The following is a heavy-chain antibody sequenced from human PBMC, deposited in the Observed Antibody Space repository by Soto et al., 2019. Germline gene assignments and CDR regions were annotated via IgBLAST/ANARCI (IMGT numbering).Heavy chain of an antibody. Sequence: ASVKVSCKASGGTFSSYTISWVRQAPGQGLEWMGRIIPILGIANYAQKFQGRVTITADKSTSTAYMELSSLRSEDTAVYYCARDPGYCSGGSCYSGGYWGQGTLVTVSS. CDR2: IIPILGIA. CDR1: GGTFSSYT. V-gene: IGHV1-69*04. CDR3: ARDPGYCSGGSCYSGGY. D-gene: IGHD2-15*01. J-gene: IGHJ4*02.